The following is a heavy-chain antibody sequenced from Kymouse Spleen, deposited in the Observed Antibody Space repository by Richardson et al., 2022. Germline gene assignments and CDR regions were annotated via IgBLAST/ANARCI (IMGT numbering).Heavy chain of an antibody. CDR3: APLEYSSSSGDY. J-gene: IGHJ4*02. D-gene: IGHD6-6*01. CDR1: GGSISSSSYY. V-gene: IGHV4-39*01. Sequence: QLQLQESGPGLVKPSETLSLTCTVSGGSISSSSYYWGWIRQPPGKGLEWIGSIYYSGSTYYNPSLKSRVTISVDTSKNQFSLKLSSVTAADTAVYYCAPLEYSSSSGDYWGQGTLVTVSS. CDR2: IYYSGST.